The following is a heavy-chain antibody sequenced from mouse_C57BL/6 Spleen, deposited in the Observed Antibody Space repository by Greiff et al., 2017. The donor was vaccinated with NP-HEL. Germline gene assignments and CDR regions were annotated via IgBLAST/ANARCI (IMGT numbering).Heavy chain of an antibody. CDR3: ARDSSGYKDFDY. V-gene: IGHV1-50*01. D-gene: IGHD3-2*02. CDR2: IDPSDSYT. J-gene: IGHJ2*01. Sequence: QVQLQQPGAELVKPGASVKLSCTASGFTFTSYWMQWVNQRPGQGLEWIGEIDPSDSYTNYTQKFKGQATLTVDTASSTAYMQLSSLTSEDSAVYYCARDSSGYKDFDYWGQGTTLTVSS. CDR1: GFTFTSYW.